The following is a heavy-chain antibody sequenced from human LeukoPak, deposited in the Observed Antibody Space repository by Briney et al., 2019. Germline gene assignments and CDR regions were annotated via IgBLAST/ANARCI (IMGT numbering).Heavy chain of an antibody. D-gene: IGHD2-2*01. V-gene: IGHV1-69*05. CDR1: GGTFSSYA. J-gene: IGHJ5*02. CDR3: ARAHPPGYCSSTSCYKRPDWFDP. Sequence: GASVKVFCKASGGTFSSYAISWVRQAPGQGLEWMGGIIPIFGTANYAQKFQGRVTITTDESTSTAHMELSSLRSEDTAVYYCARAHPPGYCSSTSCYKRPDWFDPWGQGTLVTVSS. CDR2: IIPIFGTA.